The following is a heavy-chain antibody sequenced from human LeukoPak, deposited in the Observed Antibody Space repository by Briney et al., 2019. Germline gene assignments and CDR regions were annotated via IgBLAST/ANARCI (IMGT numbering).Heavy chain of an antibody. Sequence: GGSLRLSCAASGFILSNYRMNWVRQAPGKGLEWVSSISSSSSYIYYADSVKGRFTISRDNAKNSLYLQMNSLRAEDTAVYYCARARRDGYNWAWLGAYYFDYWGQGTLVTVSS. J-gene: IGHJ4*02. V-gene: IGHV3-21*01. CDR1: GFILSNYR. CDR3: ARARRDGYNWAWLGAYYFDY. CDR2: ISSSSSYI. D-gene: IGHD5-24*01.